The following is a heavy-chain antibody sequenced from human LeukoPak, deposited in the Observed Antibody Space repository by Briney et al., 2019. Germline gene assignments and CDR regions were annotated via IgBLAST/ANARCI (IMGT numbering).Heavy chain of an antibody. J-gene: IGHJ6*02. CDR3: ARDRGYSGNMDV. D-gene: IGHD5-12*01. CDR1: DGSISSYY. Sequence: SESLSLTCTVSDGSISSYYWSWIRQHPGKGLEWIGYIYYSGSTYYNPSLKSRVTISVDTSKNQFSLKLSSVTAADTAVYYCARDRGYSGNMDVWGQGTTVTVSS. V-gene: IGHV4-59*06. CDR2: IYYSGST.